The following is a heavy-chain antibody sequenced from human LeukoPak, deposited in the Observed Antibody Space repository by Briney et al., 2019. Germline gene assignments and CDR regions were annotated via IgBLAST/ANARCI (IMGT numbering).Heavy chain of an antibody. CDR3: ARGGTVSTPYY. CDR2: IYNSGST. D-gene: IGHD1-1*01. CDR1: GGSISSGGHY. V-gene: IGHV4-31*03. J-gene: IGHJ4*02. Sequence: IPSQTLSLTCTVSGGSISSGGHYWSWIRQHPGKGLEWIGSIYNSGSTYFNPSLKSRVTISVDTSKNQFSLKLTSVTAADTAVYYCARGGTVSTPYYWGQGTLVTVSS.